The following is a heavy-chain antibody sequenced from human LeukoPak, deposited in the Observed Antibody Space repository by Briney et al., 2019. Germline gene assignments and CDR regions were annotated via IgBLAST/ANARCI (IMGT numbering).Heavy chain of an antibody. J-gene: IGHJ3*02. CDR3: ARGFAEVVTTAFDI. CDR2: ISSSGSTI. D-gene: IGHD2-21*02. V-gene: IGHV3-48*03. CDR1: GFTFSSYE. Sequence: GGSLRLSCAASGFTFSSYEMNWVRQAPGKGLEWVSYISSSGSTIYYADSVKGRFTISRDNAKNSLYLQMNSLRAEGTAVYYCARGFAEVVTTAFDIWGQGTMVTVSS.